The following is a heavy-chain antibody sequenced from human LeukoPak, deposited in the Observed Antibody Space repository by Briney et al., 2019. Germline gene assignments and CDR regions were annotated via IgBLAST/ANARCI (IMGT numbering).Heavy chain of an antibody. V-gene: IGHV3-66*01. CDR1: GFTVSTNY. D-gene: IGHD5-12*01. Sequence: GGSLRLSCAASGFTVSTNYMNWVRQAPGKGLEWVSLIYSDGSTYYADSVKGRFTISRDNSKNTLYLQMNSLRAEDTAVYYCARVARIVATTHYFFDYWGQGTLVTVSS. J-gene: IGHJ4*02. CDR2: IYSDGST. CDR3: ARVARIVATTHYFFDY.